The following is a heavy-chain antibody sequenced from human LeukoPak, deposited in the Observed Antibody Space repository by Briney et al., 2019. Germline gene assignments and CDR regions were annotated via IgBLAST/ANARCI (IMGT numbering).Heavy chain of an antibody. J-gene: IGHJ4*02. V-gene: IGHV3-48*01. CDR2: ISSSSSTI. Sequence: PGGSLRLSCAASGFTFSSYSMTWVRQAPGKGLEWVSYISSSSSTIYYADPVKGRFTISRDNAKNSLYLQMNSLRAEDTAVYYCARGKNYWGQGTLVTVSS. CDR1: GFTFSSYS. CDR3: ARGKNY.